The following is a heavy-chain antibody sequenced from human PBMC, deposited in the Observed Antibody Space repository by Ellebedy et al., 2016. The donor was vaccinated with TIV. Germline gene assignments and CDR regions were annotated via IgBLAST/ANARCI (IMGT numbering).Heavy chain of an antibody. V-gene: IGHV3-23*01. D-gene: IGHD4-23*01. CDR3: ARDPVGVGPAFDI. J-gene: IGHJ3*02. Sequence: PGGSLRLSCAASGLTFSSHAMSWVRQAPGKGLEWVSSISGSGGNTYYADSVKGRFTISRDNSKYTLYLQVNSLRAEDTAVDYCARDPVGVGPAFDIWGQGTMVTVSS. CDR1: GLTFSSHA. CDR2: ISGSGGNT.